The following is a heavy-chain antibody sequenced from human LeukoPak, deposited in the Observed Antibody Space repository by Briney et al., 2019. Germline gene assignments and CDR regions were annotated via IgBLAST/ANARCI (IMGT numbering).Heavy chain of an antibody. Sequence: GGSLRPSCAASGFTFSSYEMNWVRQAPGKGLEWVSYISSSGSTIYYAGSVKGRFTISRDNAKNSLYLQINSLRAEDTAVYYCSILERDYNWNAGPWGYWGQGILVTVSS. V-gene: IGHV3-48*03. CDR3: SILERDYNWNAGPWGY. CDR2: ISSSGSTI. J-gene: IGHJ4*02. D-gene: IGHD1-20*01. CDR1: GFTFSSYE.